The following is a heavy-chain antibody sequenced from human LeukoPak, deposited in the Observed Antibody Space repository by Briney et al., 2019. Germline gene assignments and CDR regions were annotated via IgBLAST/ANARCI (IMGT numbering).Heavy chain of an antibody. D-gene: IGHD3-10*01. CDR1: GYTFTSYA. Sequence: ASVKVSCKASGYTFTSYAMNWVRQAPGQGLEWMGWININTGNPTYAQGFTGRFAFPLDTSVSTAYLQISSLKAEDTAMYYCARVGFPTYYYYMDVWGKGTTVTVSS. V-gene: IGHV7-4-1*02. J-gene: IGHJ6*03. CDR2: ININTGNP. CDR3: ARVGFPTYYYYMDV.